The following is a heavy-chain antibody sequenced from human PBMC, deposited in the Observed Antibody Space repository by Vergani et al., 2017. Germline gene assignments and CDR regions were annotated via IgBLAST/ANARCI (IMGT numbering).Heavy chain of an antibody. D-gene: IGHD5-24*01. CDR1: GFTFSDHY. CDR3: ARDHRDYNNYPGTFDI. V-gene: IGHV3-11*04. CDR2: MISGDSI. J-gene: IGHJ3*02. Sequence: QVQLVESGGGLVKPGGSLRLSCAASGFTFSDHYMSWVRQAPGKGLEWISYMISGDSIYYADSVKGRFTVSRDNTKNTLYLQMNSLRAEDTAVYYCARDHRDYNNYPGTFDIWGQGSMVTVSS.